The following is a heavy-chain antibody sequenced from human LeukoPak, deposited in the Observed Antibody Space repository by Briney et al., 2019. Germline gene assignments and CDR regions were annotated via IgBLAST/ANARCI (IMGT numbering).Heavy chain of an antibody. D-gene: IGHD3-16*01. CDR2: INHSGST. V-gene: IGHV4-34*01. J-gene: IGHJ3*02. CDR1: GGSFSGYY. CDR3: ATALGEDAFDI. Sequence: SSETLSLTCAVYGGSFSGYYWSWIRQPPGKGLEWIGEINHSGSTYYNPSLKSRVTISVDTSKNQFSLKLSSVTAADTAVYYCATALGEDAFDIWGQGTMVTVSS.